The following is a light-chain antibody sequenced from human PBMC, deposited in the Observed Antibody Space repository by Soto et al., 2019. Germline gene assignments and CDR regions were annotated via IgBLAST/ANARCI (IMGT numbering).Light chain of an antibody. CDR3: SSYTGGNARVV. V-gene: IGLV2-14*01. Sequence: QSALTQPASVSGSPGQSIIISCTGSDFGAYRYVSWYQQHPGKAPRLMIYDVSNRPSGVSDRFSGSKSGNTASLTISGLQPEDEAYFFCSSYTGGNARVVFGGGTQLTVL. CDR2: DVS. CDR1: SDFGAYRY. J-gene: IGLJ2*01.